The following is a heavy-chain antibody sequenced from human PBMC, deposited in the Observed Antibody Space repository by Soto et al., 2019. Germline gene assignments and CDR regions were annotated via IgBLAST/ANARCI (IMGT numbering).Heavy chain of an antibody. CDR1: GGSVSSGSYY. D-gene: IGHD3-22*01. CDR3: ARDSSGYPDY. J-gene: IGHJ4*02. V-gene: IGHV4-61*01. CDR2: IYYSGST. Sequence: QVQLQESGPGLVKPSETLSLTCTVSGGSVSSGSYYWSWIRQPPGKGLEWIGYIYYSGSTNYNPSLKSRVTISVDTSKNQFSLKLSSVTAADTAVYYCARDSSGYPDYWGQGTLVTVSS.